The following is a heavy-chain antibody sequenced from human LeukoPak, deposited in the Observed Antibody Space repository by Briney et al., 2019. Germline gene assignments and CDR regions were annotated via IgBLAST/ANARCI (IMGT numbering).Heavy chain of an antibody. J-gene: IGHJ4*02. V-gene: IGHV1-18*01. D-gene: IGHD4-23*01. CDR2: ISAYNGNT. Sequence: ASVKVSCKASGYTFTSYGISWVRQAPGQGLEWMGWISAYNGNTNYAQKLQGRVTMTTDTSTSTAYMELRSPRSDDTAVYYCARALAYGGNSDYWGQGTLVTVSS. CDR3: ARALAYGGNSDY. CDR1: GYTFTSYG.